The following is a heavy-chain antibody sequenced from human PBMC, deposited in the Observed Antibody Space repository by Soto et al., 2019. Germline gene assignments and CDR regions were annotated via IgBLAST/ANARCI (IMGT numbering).Heavy chain of an antibody. CDR2: IYPGDSDT. CDR1: GYSFTSSW. Sequence: GEALKISCKGSGYSFTSSWIGWERQMPGKGLEWMGIIYPGDSDTRYSPSFQGQVTISADKSITTAYLQWSSLKASDTAIYYCARQNGGGYYYYGMDVWGHGTTVTVSS. D-gene: IGHD2-8*01. CDR3: ARQNGGGYYYYGMDV. J-gene: IGHJ6*02. V-gene: IGHV5-51*01.